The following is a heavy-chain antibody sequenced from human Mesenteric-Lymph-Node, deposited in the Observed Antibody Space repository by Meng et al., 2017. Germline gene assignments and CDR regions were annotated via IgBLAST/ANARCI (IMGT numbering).Heavy chain of an antibody. D-gene: IGHD2-21*02. CDR3: ARVGAYCGGDCYHPR. J-gene: IGHJ4*02. Sequence: GQLQGAGPGSVEPFGTLALTCAVSGGSLSSRNWWMWVRQPPGKGLEWIGEIYHSGSTNYNPSLKSRVTISVDESKNQFSLRLSSVTAADTAVYYCARVGAYCGGDCYHPRWGQGTLVTVSS. CDR1: GGSLSSRNW. CDR2: IYHSGST. V-gene: IGHV4-4*02.